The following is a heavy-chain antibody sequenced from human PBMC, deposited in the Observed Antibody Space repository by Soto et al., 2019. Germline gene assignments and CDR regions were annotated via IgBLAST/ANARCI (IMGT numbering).Heavy chain of an antibody. V-gene: IGHV3-7*01. D-gene: IGHD3-22*01. CDR3: SKAMIGSYDSDAFDV. J-gene: IGHJ3*01. CDR2: IKQDGGEK. Sequence: GGSLRLSCAASGFTFRIYSMSWVRHAPGKGLEWVANIKQDGGEKDYVDSVRGRFTISRDNSKNTLFLQMNSLRPEDTAVYYCSKAMIGSYDSDAFDVWGQGTMVTVSS. CDR1: GFTFRIYS.